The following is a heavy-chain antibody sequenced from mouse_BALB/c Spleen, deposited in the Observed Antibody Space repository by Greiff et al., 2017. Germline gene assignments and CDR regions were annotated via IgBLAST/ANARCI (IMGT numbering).Heavy chain of an antibody. CDR1: GYTFTDYN. Sequence: EVKLQESGPELVKPGASVKISCKASGYTFTDYNMHWVKQSHGKSLEWIGYIYPYNGGTGYNQKFKSKATLTVDNSSSTAYMELRSLTSEDSAVYYCARSGGNYPYWYFDVWGAGTTVTVSS. CDR2: IYPYNGGT. V-gene: IGHV1S29*02. CDR3: ARSGGNYPYWYFDV. D-gene: IGHD2-1*01. J-gene: IGHJ1*01.